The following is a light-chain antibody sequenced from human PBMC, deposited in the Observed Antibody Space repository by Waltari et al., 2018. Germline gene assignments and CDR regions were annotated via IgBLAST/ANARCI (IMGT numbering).Light chain of an antibody. Sequence: EIVLTQSPATLPLSPGESATLSCRASQSVGRSLAWYQQKPGQAPRLVLYAASNRATGIPDRFSGSNSGTDFSLTISSLEAEDFAVYYCQQRSIWPWTFGLGTKVEVK. CDR2: AAS. CDR3: QQRSIWPWT. J-gene: IGKJ1*01. V-gene: IGKV3-11*01. CDR1: QSVGRS.